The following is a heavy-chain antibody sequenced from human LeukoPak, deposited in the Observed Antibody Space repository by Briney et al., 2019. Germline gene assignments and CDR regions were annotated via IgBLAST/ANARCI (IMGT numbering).Heavy chain of an antibody. CDR3: ASGSITMVRGVMTY. D-gene: IGHD3-10*01. J-gene: IGHJ4*02. Sequence: SVKVSCKASGGTFSSYAISWVRQAPGQGLEWMGRIIPILGIANYAQKFQGRVTITADKSTSTAYMELSSLRSEDTAVYYCASGSITMVRGVMTYWGQGTLVTASS. CDR1: GGTFSSYA. CDR2: IIPILGIA. V-gene: IGHV1-69*04.